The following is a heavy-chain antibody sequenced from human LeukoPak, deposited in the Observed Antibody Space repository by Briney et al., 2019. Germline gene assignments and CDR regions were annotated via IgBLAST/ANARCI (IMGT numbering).Heavy chain of an antibody. CDR3: ARYSGSYQGSFDY. CDR2: INPNSGGT. V-gene: IGHV1-2*02. CDR1: GYTFTGCY. D-gene: IGHD1-26*01. J-gene: IGHJ4*02. Sequence: ASVKVSCKASGYTFTGCYMHWVRQAPGQGLEWMGWINPNSGGTDYAQKFQGRVTMTRDTSISTAYMELSRLRSDDTAVYYCARYSGSYQGSFDYWGQGTLVTVSS.